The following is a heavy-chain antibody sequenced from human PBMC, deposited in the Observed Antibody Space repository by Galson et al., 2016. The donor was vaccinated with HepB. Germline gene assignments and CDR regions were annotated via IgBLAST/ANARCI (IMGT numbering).Heavy chain of an antibody. V-gene: IGHV4-31*03. CDR3: ARDKKVTRFGVVISGGLDP. CDR2: IYHSGST. J-gene: IGHJ5*02. D-gene: IGHD3-3*01. CDR1: GGSISSGGYY. Sequence: TLSLTCTVSGGSISSGGYYWSWIRQHPGKGPEWIGYIYHSGSTHYNPSPKSRVTISVDTAKNQFSLKLSSVTAADTAIYYCARDKKVTRFGVVISGGLDPWGQGTLVTVAS.